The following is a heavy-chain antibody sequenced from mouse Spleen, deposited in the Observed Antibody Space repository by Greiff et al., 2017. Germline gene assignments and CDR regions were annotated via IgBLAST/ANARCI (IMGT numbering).Heavy chain of an antibody. Sequence: QVQLKESGPELVKPGASVKMSCKASGYTFTDYVISWVKQRTGQGLEWIGEIYPGSGSTYYNEKFKGKATLTADKSSNTAYMQLSSLTSEDSAVYFCARGGYGGGFAYWGQGTLVTVSA. CDR1: GYTFTDYV. D-gene: IGHD2-2*01. CDR2: IYPGSGST. CDR3: ARGGYGGGFAY. J-gene: IGHJ3*01. V-gene: IGHV1-77*01.